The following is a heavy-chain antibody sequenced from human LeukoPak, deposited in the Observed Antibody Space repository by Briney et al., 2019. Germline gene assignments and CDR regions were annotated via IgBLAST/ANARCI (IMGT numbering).Heavy chain of an antibody. D-gene: IGHD3-3*01. Sequence: ASVKVSCKASGGTFSSYAISWVRQAPGQGLEWMGRIIPIFGTANYAQKFQGRVTITTDESTSTAYMELSSLRSEDTAVYYCTTKVITIFGVVIVVWGQGTLVTVSS. CDR3: TTKVITIFGVVIVV. CDR2: IIPIFGTA. V-gene: IGHV1-69*05. J-gene: IGHJ4*02. CDR1: GGTFSSYA.